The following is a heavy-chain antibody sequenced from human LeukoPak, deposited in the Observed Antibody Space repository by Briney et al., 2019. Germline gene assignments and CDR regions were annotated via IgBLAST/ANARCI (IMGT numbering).Heavy chain of an antibody. CDR3: ARLPTVTFFDY. CDR1: GGSFSAYY. CDR2: INHSGST. D-gene: IGHD4-17*01. Sequence: PSETLSLTCGVYGGSFSAYYWSWIRQPPGKGLEWIGEINHSGSTNYNPSLKSRVTISVDTSKNQFSLKLSSVTAADTAVYYCARLPTVTFFDYWGQGTLVTVSS. J-gene: IGHJ4*02. V-gene: IGHV4-34*01.